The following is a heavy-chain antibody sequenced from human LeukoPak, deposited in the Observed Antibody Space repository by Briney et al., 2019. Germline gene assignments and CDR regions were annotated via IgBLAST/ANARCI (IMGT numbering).Heavy chain of an antibody. Sequence: SGTLSLTCAVSGGSLSTTSWWVWLRQPPGKGLEWIGEVYHSGGGNRNYNPSLKSRATISVDTSKNQFSLKLSSVTAADTAVYYCARVREGGSVWGSYRSSFYTDYWGQGTLVTVSS. V-gene: IGHV4-4*02. CDR2: VYHSGGGNR. CDR3: ARVREGGSVWGSYRSSFYTDY. J-gene: IGHJ4*02. D-gene: IGHD3-16*02. CDR1: GGSLSTTSW.